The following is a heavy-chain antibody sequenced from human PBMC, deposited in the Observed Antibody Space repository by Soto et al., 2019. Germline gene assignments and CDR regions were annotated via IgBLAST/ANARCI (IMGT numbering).Heavy chain of an antibody. CDR1: GGTFSSYT. CDR2: IIPILGIA. CDR3: ARDRYSGYDLYAFDI. V-gene: IGHV1-69*08. J-gene: IGHJ3*02. D-gene: IGHD5-12*01. Sequence: QVQLVQSGAEVQKPGSSVKVSCKASGGTFSSYTISWVRQAPGQGLEWMGRIIPILGIANYAQKFQGRVTITADNSASTAYMALSSLRSEDTAVYYCARDRYSGYDLYAFDIWGQGTRVTVSS.